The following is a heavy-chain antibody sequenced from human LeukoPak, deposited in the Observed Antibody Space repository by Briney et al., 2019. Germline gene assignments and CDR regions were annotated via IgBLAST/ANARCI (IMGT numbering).Heavy chain of an antibody. D-gene: IGHD4-17*01. CDR2: IYYSGST. Sequence: PSETLSLTCTVSGGSISSYYWSWIRQPPGKGLEWIGYIYYSGSTNYNPSLKSRLTISLDAPKNQFSLKLSSVTATDTAVYHCASLTTVTQGYFDSWGQGTLVTVSS. J-gene: IGHJ4*02. V-gene: IGHV4-59*08. CDR1: GGSISSYY. CDR3: ASLTTVTQGYFDS.